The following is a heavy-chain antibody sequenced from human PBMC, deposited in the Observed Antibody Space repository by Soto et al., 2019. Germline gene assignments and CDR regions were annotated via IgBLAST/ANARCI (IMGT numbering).Heavy chain of an antibody. Sequence: SVKVSCKASGFTFTSSAVQWVRQARGQRLEWIGWIIVGSGNTNYAQKFQERVTITRDMSTSTAYMELSSLRSEDTAVYYCAAITIPDPQPPHVWGQGTTVTVSS. J-gene: IGHJ6*02. CDR3: AAITIPDPQPPHV. CDR2: IIVGSGNT. V-gene: IGHV1-58*01. CDR1: GFTFTSSA. D-gene: IGHD3-3*01.